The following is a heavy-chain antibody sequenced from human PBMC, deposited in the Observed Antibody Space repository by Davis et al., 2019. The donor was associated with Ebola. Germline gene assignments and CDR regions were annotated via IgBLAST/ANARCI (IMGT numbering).Heavy chain of an antibody. D-gene: IGHD3-10*01. J-gene: IGHJ5*02. CDR2: ISHRGST. CDR1: GGSISSYY. V-gene: IGHV4-38-2*02. Sequence: SETLSPTCTVSGGSISSYYWSWIRQPPGKGLEWIGSISHRGSTYYNPSLKSRVTISVDTSKNQFSLKLSSVTAADTAVYYCARANPNQVVLRFGDGNWFDPWGQGTLVTVSS. CDR3: ARANPNQVVLRFGDGNWFDP.